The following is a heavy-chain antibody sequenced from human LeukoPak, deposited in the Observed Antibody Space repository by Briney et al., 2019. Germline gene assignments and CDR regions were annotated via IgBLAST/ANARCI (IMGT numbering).Heavy chain of an antibody. J-gene: IGHJ4*02. CDR1: GFTFSSCA. Sequence: GGSLRLSCAASGFTFSSCAMSWVRQAPGKGLEWVSALSGSGGSTYYADSVKGRFTISRDNSKNTLYLQMNSLRAEDTAVYYCATKLTDYYGSGSYYPFDYWGQGTLVTVSS. CDR3: ATKLTDYYGSGSYYPFDY. V-gene: IGHV3-23*01. D-gene: IGHD3-10*01. CDR2: LSGSGGST.